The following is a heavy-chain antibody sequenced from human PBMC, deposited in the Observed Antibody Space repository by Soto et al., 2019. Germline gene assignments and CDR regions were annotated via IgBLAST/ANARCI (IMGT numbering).Heavy chain of an antibody. D-gene: IGHD3-22*01. Sequence: ESGGGLIQPGGSLRLSCAASGFTVSSNYMSWVRQAPGKGLEWVSVIYSGGSTYYADSVKGRFTISRDNSKNTLYLQMNSLRAEDTAMYYCARASRDSSGYYSTSADYWGQGTLVTVSS. CDR3: ARASRDSSGYYSTSADY. CDR2: IYSGGST. J-gene: IGHJ4*02. V-gene: IGHV3-53*01. CDR1: GFTVSSNY.